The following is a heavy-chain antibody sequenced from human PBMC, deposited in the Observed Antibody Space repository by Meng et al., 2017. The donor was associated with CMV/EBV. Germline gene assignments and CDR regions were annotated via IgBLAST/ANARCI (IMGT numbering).Heavy chain of an antibody. D-gene: IGHD3-22*01. V-gene: IGHV1-2*02. CDR2: INPNSGGT. CDR1: GYTFTGYY. Sequence: QVRLGQSGAEVKKPGASVKVSCKASGYTFTGYYMHWVRQAPGQGLEWMGWINPNSGGTNYAQKLQGRVTMTRDTSISTAYMELSRLRSDDTAVYYCARNYYDSSGYPLGAFDIWGQGTMVTVSS. CDR3: ARNYYDSSGYPLGAFDI. J-gene: IGHJ3*02.